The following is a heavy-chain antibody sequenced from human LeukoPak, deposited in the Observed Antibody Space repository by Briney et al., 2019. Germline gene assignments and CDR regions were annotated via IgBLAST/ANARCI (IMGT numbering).Heavy chain of an antibody. V-gene: IGHV3-23*01. CDR3: AKDQNYESSGYYGGFDY. J-gene: IGHJ4*02. Sequence: GGSLRLSCAASGFSFSSHVMHWVRQAPGKGLEWVSGTSGSGGDTYYADSVKGRFTISRDNSKNTLNLQMNSLRAEDTALHYCAKDQNYESSGYYGGFDYWGQGTLVTVSS. D-gene: IGHD3-22*01. CDR1: GFSFSSHV. CDR2: TSGSGGDT.